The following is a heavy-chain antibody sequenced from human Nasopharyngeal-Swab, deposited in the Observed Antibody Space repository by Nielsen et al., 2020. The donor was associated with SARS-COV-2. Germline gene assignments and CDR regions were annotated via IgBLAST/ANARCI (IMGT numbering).Heavy chain of an antibody. V-gene: IGHV3-30*18. CDR2: ISYDGSNK. CDR1: GFTFSSYG. J-gene: IGHJ4*02. Sequence: SCAASGFTFSSYGMHWVRQAPGKGLEWVAVISYDGSNKYYADSVKGRFTISRDNSKNTLYLQMNSLRAEDTAVYYCAKDLSLGVVAADDYWGQGTLVTVSS. CDR3: AKDLSLGVVAADDY. D-gene: IGHD2-15*01.